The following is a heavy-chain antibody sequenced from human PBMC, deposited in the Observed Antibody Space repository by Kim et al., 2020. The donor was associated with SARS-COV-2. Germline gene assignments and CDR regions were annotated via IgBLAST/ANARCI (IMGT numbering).Heavy chain of an antibody. J-gene: IGHJ6*02. Sequence: GGSLRLSCTASGFTFGDYAMSWFRQAPGKGLEWVGFIRSKAYGGTTEYAASVKGRFTISRDDSKSIAYLQMNSLKTEDTAVYYCTRDTRRGIAVAGTFVGDYYYYGMDVWGQGTTVTVSS. CDR1: GFTFGDYA. CDR3: TRDTRRGIAVAGTFVGDYYYYGMDV. V-gene: IGHV3-49*03. D-gene: IGHD6-19*01. CDR2: IRSKAYGGTT.